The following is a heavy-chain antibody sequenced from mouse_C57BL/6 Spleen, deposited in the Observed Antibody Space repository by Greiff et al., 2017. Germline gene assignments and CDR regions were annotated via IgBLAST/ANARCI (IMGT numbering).Heavy chain of an antibody. V-gene: IGHV1-55*01. CDR1: GYTFTSYW. CDR3: AREGYYDYDGPLDY. D-gene: IGHD2-4*01. J-gene: IGHJ2*01. Sequence: QVQLKQPGAELVKPGASVKMSCKASGYTFTSYWITWVKQRPGQGLEWIGDIYPGSGSTNYNEKFKSKATLTVDTSSSTAYMQLSSLTSEDSAVYYCAREGYYDYDGPLDYWGQGTTLTVSS. CDR2: IYPGSGST.